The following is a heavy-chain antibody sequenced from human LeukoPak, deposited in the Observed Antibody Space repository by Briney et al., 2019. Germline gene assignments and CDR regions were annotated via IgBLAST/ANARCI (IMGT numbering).Heavy chain of an antibody. CDR1: GFTFSSYS. CDR2: ISSSSSYI. J-gene: IGHJ4*02. V-gene: IGHV3-21*01. Sequence: GGSLRLSCAASGFTFSSYSMNWVRQAPGKGLEWVSSISSSSSYIYYADSVKGRFTISRDNAKNSLYLQMNSLRAEDTAVYYCARHPGIAAAVTGSGYWGQGTLVTVSS. D-gene: IGHD6-13*01. CDR3: ARHPGIAAAVTGSGY.